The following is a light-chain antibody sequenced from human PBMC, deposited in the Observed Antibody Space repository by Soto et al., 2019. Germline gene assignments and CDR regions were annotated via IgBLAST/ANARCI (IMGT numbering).Light chain of an antibody. Sequence: EIVLTQFPGTLSLSPGERATLSCRASQTVSDNSLAWYQQKVGRAPRALIYGASNRATGIPDRFSGSGSGTEFTLTISSLQSEDFAVYYCQQYDNWPPAWTFGQGTKVDIK. V-gene: IGKV3D-15*01. CDR2: GAS. CDR3: QQYDNWPPAWT. CDR1: QTVSDNS. J-gene: IGKJ1*01.